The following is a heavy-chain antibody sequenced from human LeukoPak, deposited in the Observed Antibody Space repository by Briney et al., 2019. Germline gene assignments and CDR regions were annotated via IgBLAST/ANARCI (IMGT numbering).Heavy chain of an antibody. J-gene: IGHJ4*02. CDR3: ARDPLY. Sequence: PGGSPRLSCAASGFTFSSYAMHWVRQAPGKGLERVAVISYDGSNKYYADSVKGRFTISRDNSKNTLYLQMNSLRAEDTAVYYCARDPLYWGQGTLVTVSS. V-gene: IGHV3-30*01. CDR1: GFTFSSYA. CDR2: ISYDGSNK.